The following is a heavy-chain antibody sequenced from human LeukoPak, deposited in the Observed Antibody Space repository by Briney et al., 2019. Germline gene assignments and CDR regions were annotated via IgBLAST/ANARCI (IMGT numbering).Heavy chain of an antibody. CDR3: ARHGSIVGATDFDY. CDR2: IYYSGST. D-gene: IGHD1-26*01. Sequence: SETLSLTCTVSGGSISSSSYYWGWIRQPPGKGLEWIGSIYYSGSTYYNPSLKSRVTISVDTSKNQFSLKPSSVTAADTAVYYCARHGSIVGATDFDYWGQGTLVTVSS. CDR1: GGSISSSSYY. V-gene: IGHV4-39*01. J-gene: IGHJ4*02.